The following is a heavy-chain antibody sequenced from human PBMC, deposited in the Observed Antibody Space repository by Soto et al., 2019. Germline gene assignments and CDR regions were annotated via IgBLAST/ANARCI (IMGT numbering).Heavy chain of an antibody. CDR3: AKADYSYSWAPGDY. CDR1: GFTFSSYG. Sequence: GGSLRLSCAASGFTFSSYGMHWVRQAPGKGLEWVAVISYDGSNKYYADSVKGRFAISRDNSKNTLYLQMNSLRVEDTALYYCAKADYSYSWAPGDYWGQGTPVTVSS. CDR2: ISYDGSNK. J-gene: IGHJ4*02. V-gene: IGHV3-30*18. D-gene: IGHD6-13*01.